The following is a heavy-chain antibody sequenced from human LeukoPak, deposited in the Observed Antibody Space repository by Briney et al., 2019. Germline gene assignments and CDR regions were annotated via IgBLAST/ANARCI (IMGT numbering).Heavy chain of an antibody. D-gene: IGHD2-15*01. V-gene: IGHV3-7*01. Sequence: GGSLSLSCSASGFTFSSYWMSWVRQAPGKGLEWVANIKQDGSEKYYVDSVKGRFTISRDNAKNSLYLQMNSLRAEDTAVYYCASGYCSSGRCYGDYWGQGTLVTVSS. J-gene: IGHJ4*02. CDR1: GFTFSSYW. CDR2: IKQDGSEK. CDR3: ASGYCSSGRCYGDY.